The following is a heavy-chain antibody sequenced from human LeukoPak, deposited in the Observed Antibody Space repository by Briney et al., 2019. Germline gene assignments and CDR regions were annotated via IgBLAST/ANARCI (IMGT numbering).Heavy chain of an antibody. J-gene: IGHJ6*03. Sequence: GGSLRLSCAASGFTFSSYAMSWVRQAPGKGLEWVSAISGSGGSTYYADSVKGRFTISRDNSKNTLYLQMNSLRAEDTAVYYCAKGEVPAAIEDYYYYYMDVWGKGTTVTVSS. CDR2: ISGSGGST. V-gene: IGHV3-23*01. CDR3: AKGEVPAAIEDYYYYYMDV. D-gene: IGHD2-2*01. CDR1: GFTFSSYA.